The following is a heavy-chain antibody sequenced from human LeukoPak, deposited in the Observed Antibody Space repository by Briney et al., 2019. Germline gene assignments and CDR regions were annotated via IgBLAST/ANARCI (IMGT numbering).Heavy chain of an antibody. CDR3: ARDRMDLAFPFYYYYYGMDV. CDR2: INHSGST. Sequence: GSLRLSCAASGFTFSDYYMSWIRQPPGKGLEWIGEINHSGSTNYNPSLKSRVTISVDTSKNQFSLKLSSVTAADTAVYYCARDRMDLAFPFYYYYYGMDVWGQGTTVTVSS. J-gene: IGHJ6*02. CDR1: GFTFSDYY. V-gene: IGHV4-34*01. D-gene: IGHD2-15*01.